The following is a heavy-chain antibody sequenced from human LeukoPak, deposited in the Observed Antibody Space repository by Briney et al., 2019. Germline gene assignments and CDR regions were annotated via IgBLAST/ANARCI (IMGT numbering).Heavy chain of an antibody. V-gene: IGHV3-74*01. D-gene: IGHD4-17*01. Sequence: GGSLRLSCAASGFTFSSYWMHWVRQAPGKGLVWVARSKSDGTTTSYVDSVKGRFTISRDNAKNTLYLQMNSLRAEDTAVYYCARGYPTATTHFDYWGQGTLVTVSS. J-gene: IGHJ4*02. CDR1: GFTFSSYW. CDR2: SKSDGTTT. CDR3: ARGYPTATTHFDY.